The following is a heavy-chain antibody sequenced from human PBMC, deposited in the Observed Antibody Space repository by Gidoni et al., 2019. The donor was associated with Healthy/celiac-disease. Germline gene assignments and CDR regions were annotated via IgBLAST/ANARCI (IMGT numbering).Heavy chain of an antibody. CDR1: GFTFSSYS. CDR3: ARDRLGFTLVQGVGGGEMNGMDV. D-gene: IGHD3-10*01. CDR2: ISSSSSYM. V-gene: IGHV3-21*01. J-gene: IGHJ6*02. Sequence: EVQLVESGGGLVKPGGSLRLSCVASGFTFSSYSMNWVRQAPGKGLEWVSSISSSSSYMYYADSVKGRFTISRDNAKNSLYLQMNSLRSEDTAVYYCARDRLGFTLVQGVGGGEMNGMDVWGQGTTVTVSS.